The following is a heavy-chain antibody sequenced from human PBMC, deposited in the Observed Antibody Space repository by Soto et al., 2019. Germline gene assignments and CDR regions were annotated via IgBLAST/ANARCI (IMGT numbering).Heavy chain of an antibody. CDR1: GFTFSIYG. D-gene: IGHD6-13*01. V-gene: IGHV3-30*18. CDR2: ISYDGSNK. CDR3: AKVGANIAAADTYYYGRDG. Sequence: GGTLRLPCAASGFTFSIYGMHWVREAPSKGLEWVAVISYDGSNKYYADSVKGRFTISRDNSKNTLYLQMNSLRAEDTAVYYCAKVGANIAAADTYYYGRDGWGQGTTGTVSS. J-gene: IGHJ6*02.